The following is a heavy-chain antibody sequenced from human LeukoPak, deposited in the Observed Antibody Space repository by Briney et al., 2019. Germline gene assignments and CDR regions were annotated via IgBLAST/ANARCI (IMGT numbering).Heavy chain of an antibody. D-gene: IGHD4-17*01. J-gene: IGHJ5*02. CDR3: ARSSNYGDYVDWFDP. V-gene: IGHV4-61*01. CDR1: GDSVSSGSYY. Sequence: SETLSLTCTVSGDSVSSGSYYWSWIRQPPGQGLEWIGYIYYSGSTNYNPSLKSRVTISVDTSKNQFSLKLSSVTAADTAVYYCARSSNYGDYVDWFDPWGQGTLVTVSS. CDR2: IYYSGST.